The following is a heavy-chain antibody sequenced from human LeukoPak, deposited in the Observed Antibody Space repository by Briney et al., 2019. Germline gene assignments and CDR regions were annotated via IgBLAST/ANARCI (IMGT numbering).Heavy chain of an antibody. Sequence: GGSLRLSCAASGFTFSSYWMSWVRQAPGKGLEWVANIKQDGSEKYYVDSVKGRFTISRDNAKNSLYLRMNSLRAEDTAVYYCARDQSQDYYDSSGYYGYWGQGTLVTVSS. D-gene: IGHD3-22*01. CDR3: ARDQSQDYYDSSGYYGY. J-gene: IGHJ4*02. CDR1: GFTFSSYW. V-gene: IGHV3-7*01. CDR2: IKQDGSEK.